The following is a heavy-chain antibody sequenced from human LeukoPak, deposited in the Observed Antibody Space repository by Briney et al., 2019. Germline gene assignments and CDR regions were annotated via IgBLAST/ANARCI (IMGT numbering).Heavy chain of an antibody. CDR3: ARANRLQTPTV. D-gene: IGHD5-24*01. CDR1: GGSFSGYY. V-gene: IGHV4-59*01. Sequence: PSETLSLTCAVYGGSFSGYYWSWIRQPPGKGLEWIGYIYYSGSTNYNPSLKSRVTISVNTSKNQFSLKLSPVTAADTAVYYCARANRLQTPTVWGQGTLVTVSS. CDR2: IYYSGST. J-gene: IGHJ4*02.